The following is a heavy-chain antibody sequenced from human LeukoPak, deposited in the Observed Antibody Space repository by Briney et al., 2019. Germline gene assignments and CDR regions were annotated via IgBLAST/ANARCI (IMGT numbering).Heavy chain of an antibody. CDR2: IISFFGAA. Sequence: SVKVSCRASGGTFNSSGISWVRQARGQGLEWMGGIISFFGAAHYIQKFQGRLTITADESTSTAYMELSSLTSEDTAVYYCTRDPSVDYDLLSHWFDPWGQGSLVTVSS. J-gene: IGHJ5*02. CDR3: TRDPSVDYDLLSHWFDP. V-gene: IGHV1-69*13. D-gene: IGHD3-9*01. CDR1: GGTFNSSG.